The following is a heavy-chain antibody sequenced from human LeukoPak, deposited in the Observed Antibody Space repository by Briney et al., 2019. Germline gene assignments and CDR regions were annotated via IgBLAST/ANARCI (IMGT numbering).Heavy chain of an antibody. J-gene: IGHJ4*02. CDR2: ITSDRRTI. D-gene: IGHD6-13*01. CDR3: ARSTSGTFDY. V-gene: IGHV3-48*01. Sequence: GGSLRLSCAASGFTFSIYSMNWVRQAPGKGLEWVSYITSDRRTISYADPVKGRFAISRDNDKRLLYLQMDSLRAGDTAIYYCARSTSGTFDYWGQGMLVTVSS. CDR1: GFTFSIYS.